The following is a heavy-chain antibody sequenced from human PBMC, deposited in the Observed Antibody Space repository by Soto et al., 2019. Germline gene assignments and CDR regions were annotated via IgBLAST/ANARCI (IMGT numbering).Heavy chain of an antibody. D-gene: IGHD1-26*01. CDR1: GFTFSDYG. CDR3: ASVSTPWEDDY. CDR2: ISSGSDTI. Sequence: EVQLVESGGGLVQPGGSLRLSCSVSGFTFSDYGVNWVRQAPGKGLEWISYISSGSDTIYYAESVQGRFTISRDDAKNSLFLQMNNLRNEDAAVYYCASVSTPWEDDYWGHGTLVTVSS. J-gene: IGHJ4*01. V-gene: IGHV3-48*02.